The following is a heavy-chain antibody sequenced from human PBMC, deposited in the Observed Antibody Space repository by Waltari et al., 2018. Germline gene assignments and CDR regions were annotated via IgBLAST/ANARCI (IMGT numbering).Heavy chain of an antibody. CDR2: IHCDGGQT. D-gene: IGHD3-10*01. CDR1: GFTIGSSG. J-gene: IGHJ4*02. CDR3: AKDAFGNTYLDH. Sequence: QVQLVESGGGVVQPGMSLRLSCAASGFTIGSSGMHWVRQAPGRGLEWVALIHCDGGQTYYGDSVRGRFTISTDNSKNTLYLDMNSLKLNDTAIYYCAKDAFGNTYLDHWGQGTLVTVAS. V-gene: IGHV3-30*02.